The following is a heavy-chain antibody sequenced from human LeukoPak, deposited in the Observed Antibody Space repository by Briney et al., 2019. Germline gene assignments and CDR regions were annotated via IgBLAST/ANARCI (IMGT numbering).Heavy chain of an antibody. CDR2: ISYTGTT. Sequence: SETLSLTCDVSGASIRNKFWSWLRHPPGKALEWIGYISYTGTTNYNPSLQSRVTISVDTSKNQLSLKLTSMTAADTAVYYCARDTSGYYGRYEHWGQGTLVTVSS. J-gene: IGHJ4*02. CDR3: ARDTSGYYGRYEH. V-gene: IGHV4-59*01. D-gene: IGHD3-3*01. CDR1: GASIRNKF.